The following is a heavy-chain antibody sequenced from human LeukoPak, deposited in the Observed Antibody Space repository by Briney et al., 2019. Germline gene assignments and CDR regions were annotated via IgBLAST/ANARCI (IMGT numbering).Heavy chain of an antibody. V-gene: IGHV3-21*01. Sequence: PGGSLRLSCAASGFPFSSYSMNWVRQAPGKGLEWVSSISSSSSYIYYADSVKGRFTISRDNAKNSLYLQMNSLRAEDTAVYYCARDPATVTTVFDYWGQGTLVTVSS. CDR3: ARDPATVTTVFDY. D-gene: IGHD4-17*01. CDR2: ISSSSSYI. CDR1: GFPFSSYS. J-gene: IGHJ4*02.